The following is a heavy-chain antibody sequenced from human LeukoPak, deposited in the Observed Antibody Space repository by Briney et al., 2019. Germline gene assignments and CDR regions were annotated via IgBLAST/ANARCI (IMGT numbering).Heavy chain of an antibody. CDR1: GFTFRSYA. V-gene: IGHV3-21*04. Sequence: GGSLRLSCEASGFTFRSYAMSWVRQAPGKGLEWVSSISSSSSYIYYADSVKGRFTISRDNAKNSLFLQMNSLRAEDTAVYYCAKDRYSSSWITVYWGQGTLVTVSS. J-gene: IGHJ4*02. CDR2: ISSSSSYI. D-gene: IGHD6-13*01. CDR3: AKDRYSSSWITVY.